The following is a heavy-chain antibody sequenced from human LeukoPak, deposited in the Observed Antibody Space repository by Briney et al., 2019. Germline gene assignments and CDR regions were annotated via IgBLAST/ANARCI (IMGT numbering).Heavy chain of an antibody. J-gene: IGHJ5*02. CDR2: IIPILGIA. CDR1: GGTFSSYA. V-gene: IGHV1-69*04. CDR3: AKGGLWDWFDP. Sequence: SVKVSCKASGGTFSSYAISWVRQAPGQGLEWMGRIIPILGIANYAQKFQGRVTITADKSTSTAYMELSSLRSEDTAVYYCAKGGLWDWFDPWGQGTLVTASS. D-gene: IGHD3-16*01.